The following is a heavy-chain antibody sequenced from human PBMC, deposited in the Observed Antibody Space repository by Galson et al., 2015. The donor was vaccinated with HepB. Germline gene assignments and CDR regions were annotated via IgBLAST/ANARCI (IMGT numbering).Heavy chain of an antibody. CDR1: GFTFSNAW. CDR2: IKSKTDGGTT. Sequence: SLRLSCAASGFTFSNAWMNWVRQAPGKGLEWVGRIKSKTDGGTTDYAAPVKGRFTISRDDSKNTLYLQMNSLKTEDTAVYYCTTDVLRFLEWLLYQGAADYYYYYMDVWGKGTTVTVSS. V-gene: IGHV3-15*07. D-gene: IGHD3-3*01. J-gene: IGHJ6*03. CDR3: TTDVLRFLEWLLYQGAADYYYYYMDV.